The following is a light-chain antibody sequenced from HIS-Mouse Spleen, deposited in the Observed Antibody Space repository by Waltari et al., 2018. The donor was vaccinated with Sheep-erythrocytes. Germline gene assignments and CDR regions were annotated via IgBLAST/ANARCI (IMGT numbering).Light chain of an antibody. CDR1: QSVSSN. V-gene: IGKV3-15*01. Sequence: EIVMTQSPATLSVSPGERATLSCRASQSVSSNLAWYQQKPGQAPRLLIYGASTRATGIPARFGGSGSGTEFTLTISSLQSEDFAVYYCQQYNNWPPTFGQGTKEEIK. CDR2: GAS. J-gene: IGKJ1*01. CDR3: QQYNNWPPT.